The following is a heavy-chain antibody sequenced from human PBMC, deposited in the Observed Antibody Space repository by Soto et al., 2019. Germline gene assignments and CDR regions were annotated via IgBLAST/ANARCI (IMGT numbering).Heavy chain of an antibody. CDR2: INHSGST. D-gene: IGHD3-10*01. V-gene: IGHV4-34*01. Sequence: SETLSLTCAVYGGSFSGYYWSWIRQPPGKGLEWIGEINHSGSTNYNPSLKSRVTISVDTSKNQFSLKLSSVTAADTAVYYCAREGRVRGVIITALLYYYYMDVWGKGTTVTVSS. CDR1: GGSFSGYY. J-gene: IGHJ6*03. CDR3: AREGRVRGVIITALLYYYYMDV.